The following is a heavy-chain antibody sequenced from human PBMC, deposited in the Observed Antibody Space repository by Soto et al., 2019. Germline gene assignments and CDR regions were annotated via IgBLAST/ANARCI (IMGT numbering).Heavy chain of an antibody. V-gene: IGHV3-21*01. CDR3: ARDEQWLVLDY. Sequence: GGSLRLSCAASGFTFSSYSMNWVRQAPGKGLEWVSSISSSSSYIYYADSVKGRLTISRDNAKNSLYLQMNSLRAEDTAVYYCARDEQWLVLDYWGQGTLVTVSS. CDR2: ISSSSSYI. CDR1: GFTFSSYS. D-gene: IGHD6-19*01. J-gene: IGHJ4*02.